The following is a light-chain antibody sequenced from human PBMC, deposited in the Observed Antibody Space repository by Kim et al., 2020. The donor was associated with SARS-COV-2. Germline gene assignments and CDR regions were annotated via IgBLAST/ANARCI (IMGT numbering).Light chain of an antibody. J-gene: IGKJ4*01. CDR2: AAS. Sequence: ASIGDRLTITCRASQSISSYLNWYQQKPGKAPKLLIYAASSLQSGVPSRFSGSGSGTGFTLTISSLQPEDFATYYCQQSYSTPLTFGGGTKVDIK. V-gene: IGKV1-39*01. CDR1: QSISSY. CDR3: QQSYSTPLT.